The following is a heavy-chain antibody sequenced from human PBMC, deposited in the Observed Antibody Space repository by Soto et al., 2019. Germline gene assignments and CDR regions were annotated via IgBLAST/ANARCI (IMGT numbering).Heavy chain of an antibody. CDR2: ISYDGSNK. D-gene: IGHD3-16*01. J-gene: IGHJ4*02. CDR3: ARDRGRVGAYDY. CDR1: GFTFSSYA. V-gene: IGHV3-30-3*01. Sequence: QVQLVESGGGVVQPGRSLRLSCAASGFTFSSYAMHWVRQAPGKGLEWVAVISYDGSNKYYADSVKGRFTISRDNSKNTLYLQMNSLRAEDTAVYYCARDRGRVGAYDYWGQGTLVTVSS.